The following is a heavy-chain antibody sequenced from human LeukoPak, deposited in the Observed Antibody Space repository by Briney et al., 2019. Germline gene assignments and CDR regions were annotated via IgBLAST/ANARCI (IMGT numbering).Heavy chain of an antibody. V-gene: IGHV3-11*06. D-gene: IGHD3-9*01. CDR1: GFTFNDYY. CDR3: ARDWYDNSDAFDI. Sequence: PGGSLRLSCAASGFTFNDYYMSWIRQAPGKGLEWVSSISSSSSYIYYADSLKGRFTISRDNAKNSLYLQMNSLRAEDTAVYYCARDWYDNSDAFDIWGQGTMVTVSS. CDR2: ISSSSSYI. J-gene: IGHJ3*02.